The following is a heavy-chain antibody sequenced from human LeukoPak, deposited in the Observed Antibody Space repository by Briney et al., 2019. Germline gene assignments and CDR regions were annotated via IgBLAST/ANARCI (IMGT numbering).Heavy chain of an antibody. CDR3: ARCYGDYSFDY. D-gene: IGHD4-17*01. CDR1: GYTFTAYY. CDR2: INPNSGGT. J-gene: IGHJ4*02. V-gene: IGHV1-2*02. Sequence: ASVKVSCKASGYTFTAYYMHWGRKSPGQGLEWMGWINPNSGGTNYAQKFQGRVTMTRDTSISTAYMELRRLRSDDTAGYYCARCYGDYSFDYWGQGTLVTVSS.